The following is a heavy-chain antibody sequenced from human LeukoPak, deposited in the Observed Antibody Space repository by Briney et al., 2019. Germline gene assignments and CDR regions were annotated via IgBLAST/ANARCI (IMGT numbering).Heavy chain of an antibody. V-gene: IGHV1-46*01. CDR3: ARVADSSGYSQDDAFDI. D-gene: IGHD3-22*01. CDR1: GYTCTSYY. CDR2: INPSGGST. Sequence: ASVNVSCTASGYTCTSYYIHWVRQAPGQGLEWMGIINPSGGSTSYAQKFQGRVTMTRDTSTSTVYMELRSLRSDDTAMYYCARVADSSGYSQDDAFDIWGQATKVTVSS. J-gene: IGHJ3*02.